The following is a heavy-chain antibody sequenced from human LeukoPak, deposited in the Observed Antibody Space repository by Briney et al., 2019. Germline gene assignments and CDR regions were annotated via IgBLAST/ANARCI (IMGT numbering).Heavy chain of an antibody. CDR3: AKDRWAHSSSYSFYMDV. CDR2: ISWNSGSI. J-gene: IGHJ6*03. D-gene: IGHD6-6*01. CDR1: GFTFDDYA. Sequence: PGGSLRLSCAASGFTFDDYAMHWVRQAPGKGLEWVSGISWNSGSIGYADSVKGRFTISRDNAKNSLYLQMNSLRAEDTALYYCAKDRWAHSSSYSFYMDVWGKGTTVTVSS. V-gene: IGHV3-9*01.